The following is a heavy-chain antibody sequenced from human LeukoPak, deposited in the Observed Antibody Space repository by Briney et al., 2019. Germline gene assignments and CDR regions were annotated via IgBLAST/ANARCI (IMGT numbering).Heavy chain of an antibody. CDR3: ARVPGGALNWFDP. CDR1: GGSLSSYY. Sequence: SETLSLTCTVSGGSLSSYYWSWIRQPPGKGLEWIGYIYYSGSTYYNPSLKSRVTISVYTSKNQFSLKLRSVTAADTSVYYCARVPGGALNWFDPWGQGTLVTVSS. CDR2: IYYSGST. V-gene: IGHV4-59*04. D-gene: IGHD1-1*01. J-gene: IGHJ5*02.